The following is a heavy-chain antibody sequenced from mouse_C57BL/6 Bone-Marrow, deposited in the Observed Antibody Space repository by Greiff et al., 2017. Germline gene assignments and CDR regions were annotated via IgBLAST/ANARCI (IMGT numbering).Heavy chain of an antibody. J-gene: IGHJ1*03. V-gene: IGHV1-31*01. Sequence: EVQVVESGPELVKPGASVKISCKASGYSFTGYYMHWVKQSHGNILDWIGYIYPYNGVSSYNQKFKGKATLTVDKSSSTAYMELRSLTSEDSAVYYCASPLYYYGGYFDVWGTGTTVTVSS. CDR1: GYSFTGYY. CDR2: IYPYNGVS. D-gene: IGHD1-1*01. CDR3: ASPLYYYGGYFDV.